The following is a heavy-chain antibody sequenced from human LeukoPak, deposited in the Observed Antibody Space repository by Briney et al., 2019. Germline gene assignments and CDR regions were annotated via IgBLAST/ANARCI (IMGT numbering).Heavy chain of an antibody. CDR2: IYHSGST. CDR3: ARLPTTYYYGSGSPPGWYFDL. V-gene: IGHV4-4*02. D-gene: IGHD3-10*01. CDR1: GGSISSSNW. J-gene: IGHJ2*01. Sequence: SETLSLTCAVSGGSISSSNWWSWVRQPPGKGLEWIGEIYHSGSTNYNPSLKSRVTISVDKSKNQFSLKLSSVTAADTAVYYCARLPTTYYYGSGSPPGWYFDLWGRGTLVTVSS.